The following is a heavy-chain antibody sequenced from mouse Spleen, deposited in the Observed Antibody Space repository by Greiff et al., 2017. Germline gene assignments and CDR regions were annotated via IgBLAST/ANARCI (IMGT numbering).Heavy chain of an antibody. J-gene: IGHJ2*01. CDR1: GYTFTDYA. Sequence: QVQLQQSGAELVRPGVSVKISCKGSGYTFTDYAMHWVKQSHAKGLEWVGVISTYYGDASYNQTFKGKATMTVDKSSSTAYMELARLTSEDSAIYYCARGDGNYFDYWGQGTTLPVSP. CDR2: ISTYYGDA. V-gene: IGHV1S137*01. D-gene: IGHD2-1*01. CDR3: ARGDGNYFDY.